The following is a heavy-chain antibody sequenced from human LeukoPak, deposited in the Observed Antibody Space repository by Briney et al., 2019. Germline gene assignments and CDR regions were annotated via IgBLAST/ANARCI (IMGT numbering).Heavy chain of an antibody. V-gene: IGHV3-33*01. Sequence: GRSLRLSCVASGFTLSIYGMHWVRQAPGKGLERVAVTWKDGLNKDYADSVKGRFTISRDNSKSTLYLQISSLRAEDTAVYYCARGIEVAGKLSWFDPWGQGTLVSVSA. CDR1: GFTLSIYG. CDR3: ARGIEVAGKLSWFDP. CDR2: TWKDGLNK. J-gene: IGHJ5*02. D-gene: IGHD3-16*02.